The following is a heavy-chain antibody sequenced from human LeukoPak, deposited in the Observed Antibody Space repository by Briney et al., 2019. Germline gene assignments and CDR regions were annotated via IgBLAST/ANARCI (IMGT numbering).Heavy chain of an antibody. CDR2: IHQSGDT. CDR1: GASVTSGGFY. Sequence: NTSQTLSLTCTVSGASVTSGGFYWSWIRQPPGKGLEWLGYIHQSGDTYSNPSLKSRATVSMDTSTNQFSLNLRFVTAADTAVYYCARLKAADPQLDRWGQGTLVTVSS. J-gene: IGHJ4*02. V-gene: IGHV4-30-2*01. D-gene: IGHD6-13*01. CDR3: ARLKAADPQLDR.